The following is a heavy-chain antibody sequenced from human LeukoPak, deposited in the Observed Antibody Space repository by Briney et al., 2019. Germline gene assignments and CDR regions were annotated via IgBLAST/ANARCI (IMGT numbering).Heavy chain of an antibody. D-gene: IGHD3-22*01. CDR2: IYYSGST. CDR1: GASISSSIYY. J-gene: IGHJ4*02. CDR3: ARHYFDSSGLDH. Sequence: SETLSLTCTVSGASISSSIYYWGWIRQPPVKGLEWIGSIYYSGSTHYNPSLKSRVAISVDTSKNQFSLNLSSVTAADTAVYYCARHYFDSSGLDHWGQGTLVTVSS. V-gene: IGHV4-39*01.